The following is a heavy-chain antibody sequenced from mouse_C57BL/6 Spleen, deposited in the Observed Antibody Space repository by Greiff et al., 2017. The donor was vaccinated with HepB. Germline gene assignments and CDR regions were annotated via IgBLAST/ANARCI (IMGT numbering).Heavy chain of an antibody. D-gene: IGHD2-12*01. Sequence: EVQLQQSGPELVKPGASVKISCKASGYTFTDYNMDWVKQSHGKSLEWIGDINPNNGGTNYNQKFKGKATLTVDKSSSTAYMELRSLTSEDTAVYYCAREPYSSHAMDYWGQGTSVTVSS. CDR1: GYTFTDYN. J-gene: IGHJ4*01. CDR3: AREPYSSHAMDY. CDR2: INPNNGGT. V-gene: IGHV1-18*01.